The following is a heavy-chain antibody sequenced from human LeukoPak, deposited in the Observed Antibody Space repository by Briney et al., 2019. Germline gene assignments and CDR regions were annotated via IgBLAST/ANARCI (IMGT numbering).Heavy chain of an antibody. Sequence: GGSLRLSCAASGFTFIDYAMHWVRQAPGKGLEWVAVISFDGTETSYADSVKGRFTISRDGSKNTLYLQMNSLTPDDTAVYYCARRPGIAMADSVKAYYFDSWGQGTLVTVSS. D-gene: IGHD6-19*01. CDR2: ISFDGTET. CDR3: ARRPGIAMADSVKAYYFDS. CDR1: GFTFIDYA. V-gene: IGHV3-30*04. J-gene: IGHJ4*02.